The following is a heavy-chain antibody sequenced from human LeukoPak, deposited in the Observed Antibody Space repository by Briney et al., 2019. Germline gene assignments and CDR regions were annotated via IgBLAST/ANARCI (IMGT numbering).Heavy chain of an antibody. V-gene: IGHV1-18*01. CDR1: GYTFTSYG. CDR3: ARDRGTMVRGVTAY. D-gene: IGHD3-10*01. CDR2: ISAYNGNT. J-gene: IGHJ4*02. Sequence: RASVKVSCKASGYTFTSYGISWVRQAPGQGLEWMGWISAYNGNTNYAQKLQGRVTMTTDTSTSTAYMALRSLRSDDTAAYYSARDRGTMVRGVTAYWGQGTLVTVSS.